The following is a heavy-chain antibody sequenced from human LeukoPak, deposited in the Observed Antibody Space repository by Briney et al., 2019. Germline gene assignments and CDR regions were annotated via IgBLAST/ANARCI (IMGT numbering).Heavy chain of an antibody. J-gene: IGHJ5*02. CDR3: ARRIAAAPRWFDP. CDR1: GGSISSSSYY. V-gene: IGHV4-39*01. D-gene: IGHD6-13*01. CDR2: IYYSGST. Sequence: SETLSLTCTVSGGSISSSSYYWGWIRQPPGKGLEWIGSIYYSGSTYYNPSLKSRVTISVDTSKNQFSLKLSSVTAADTAVYYCARRIAAAPRWFDPWGQGTLVTVSS.